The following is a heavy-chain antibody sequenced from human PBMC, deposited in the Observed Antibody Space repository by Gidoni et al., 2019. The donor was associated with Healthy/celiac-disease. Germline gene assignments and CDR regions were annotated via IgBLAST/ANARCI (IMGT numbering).Heavy chain of an antibody. CDR3: ARDTGSGSYYNVGYYYYGMDV. J-gene: IGHJ6*02. D-gene: IGHD3-10*01. CDR1: GGTFSSYA. CDR2: ISTIFGTA. Sequence: VQLVQSGAEVKKPGSSVKVSCKASGGTFSSYAISWVRQAPGKGLEWMGGISTIFGTANYAQKFQGRVTITADESTSTAYMELSSLRSEDTAVYYCARDTGSGSYYNVGYYYYGMDVWGQGTTVTVSS. V-gene: IGHV1-69*01.